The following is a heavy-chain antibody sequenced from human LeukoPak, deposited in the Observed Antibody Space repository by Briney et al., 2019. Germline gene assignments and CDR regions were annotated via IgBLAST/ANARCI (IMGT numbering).Heavy chain of an antibody. CDR3: ARDYPLGYCSSTSCYAGWGDYYYGMDV. CDR1: GFTFSSYW. D-gene: IGHD2-2*03. V-gene: IGHV3-74*01. J-gene: IGHJ6*02. CDR2: INSDGSST. Sequence: GGSLRLSCAASGFTFSSYWMPWVRQAPGKGLVWVSRINSDGSSTSYADSVKGRFTISRDNAKNTLYLQMNSLRAEDTAVYYCARDYPLGYCSSTSCYAGWGDYYYGMDVWGQGTTVTVSS.